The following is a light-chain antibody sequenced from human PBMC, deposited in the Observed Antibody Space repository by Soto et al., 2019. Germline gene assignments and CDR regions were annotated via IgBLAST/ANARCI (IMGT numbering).Light chain of an antibody. J-gene: IGKJ1*01. V-gene: IGKV3-15*01. Sequence: EIVMTQSPATLSVSPGESATLSCRASESISRNLAWYQQKPGQAPRLLVYGASTRASGVAARFSGGGSGTDFTLTISSLQSEDFAIYLCQQYHNWPPAWTFGPGTKVDIK. CDR3: QQYHNWPPAWT. CDR2: GAS. CDR1: ESISRN.